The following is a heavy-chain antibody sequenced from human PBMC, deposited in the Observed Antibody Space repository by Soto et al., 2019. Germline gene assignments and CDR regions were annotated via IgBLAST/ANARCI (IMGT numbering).Heavy chain of an antibody. J-gene: IGHJ4*02. CDR1: GGTFSSYA. CDR3: AREQGGASSGPGGY. Sequence: QVQLVQSGAEVKKPGSSVKVSCKASGGTFSSYAISWVRQAPGQGLEWMGGIIPIFGTANYAQKFQGRVTITADESTSTAYMELSSLRAEETDVYYCAREQGGASSGPGGYWGQGTLVTVSS. CDR2: IIPIFGTA. V-gene: IGHV1-69*01. D-gene: IGHD6-19*01.